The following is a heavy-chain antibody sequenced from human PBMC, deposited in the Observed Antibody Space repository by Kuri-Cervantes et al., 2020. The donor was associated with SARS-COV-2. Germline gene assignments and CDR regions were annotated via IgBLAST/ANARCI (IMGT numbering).Heavy chain of an antibody. V-gene: IGHV3-30-3*01. CDR3: AKDLRLGYYYDSSGPDV. CDR2: ISYDGSNK. Sequence: GESLKISCAASGFTFSSYAMHWVRQAPGKGLEWVAVISYDGSNKYYADSVKGRFTISRDNSKNTLYLQMNSLRAEDTPVYYCAKDLRLGYYYDSSGPDVWGKGTTVTVSS. D-gene: IGHD3-22*01. J-gene: IGHJ6*04. CDR1: GFTFSSYA.